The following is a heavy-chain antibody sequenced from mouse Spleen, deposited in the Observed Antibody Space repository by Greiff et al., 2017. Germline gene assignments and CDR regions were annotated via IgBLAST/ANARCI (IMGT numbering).Heavy chain of an antibody. J-gene: IGHJ3*01. CDR2: ISGGGSYT. CDR1: GFTFSSYG. Sequence: EVQRVESGGGLVKPGGSLKLSCAASGFTFSSYGMSWVRQTPEKRLEWVATISGGGSYTYYPDSVKGRFTISRGNAKNNLYLQMSSLRSEDTALYYCARQGTTVVATRAWFAYWGQGTLVTVSA. D-gene: IGHD1-1*01. V-gene: IGHV5-9-2*01. CDR3: ARQGTTVVATRAWFAY.